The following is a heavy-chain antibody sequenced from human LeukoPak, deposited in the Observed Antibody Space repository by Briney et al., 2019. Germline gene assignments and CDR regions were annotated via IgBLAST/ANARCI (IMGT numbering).Heavy chain of an antibody. Sequence: SVKVSCKASGGTFSSYAISWVRQAPGQGLEWMGRIIPIFGTANYAQKFQGRVTVTTDESTSTAYMELSSLRSEDTAVYYCARDPNSGSYYSDYWGQGTLVTVSS. CDR1: GGTFSSYA. V-gene: IGHV1-69*05. CDR2: IIPIFGTA. J-gene: IGHJ4*02. CDR3: ARDPNSGSYYSDY. D-gene: IGHD1-26*01.